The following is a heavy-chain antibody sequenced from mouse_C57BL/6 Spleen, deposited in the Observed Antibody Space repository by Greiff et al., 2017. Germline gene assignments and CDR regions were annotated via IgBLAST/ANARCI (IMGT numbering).Heavy chain of an antibody. V-gene: IGHV1-50*01. D-gene: IGHD2-1*01. CDR3: ARSRGNYDAMDY. CDR1: GYTFTSYW. J-gene: IGHJ4*01. CDR2: IDPSDSYT. Sequence: QVQLKQPGAELVKPGASVKLSCKASGYTFTSYWMQWVKQRPGQGLEWIGEIDPSDSYTNYNQKFKGKATLTVDTSSSTAYMQLSSLTSEDSAVYYCARSRGNYDAMDYWGQGTSVTVSS.